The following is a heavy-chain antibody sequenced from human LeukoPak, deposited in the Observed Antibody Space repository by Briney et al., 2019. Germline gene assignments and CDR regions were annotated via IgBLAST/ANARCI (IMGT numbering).Heavy chain of an antibody. D-gene: IGHD4-17*01. CDR2: ISGSGGST. CDR1: GFTFSSYE. V-gene: IGHV3-23*01. CDR3: ARGLTTVTRAFDI. J-gene: IGHJ3*02. Sequence: GGSLRLSCAASGFTFSSYEMNWVRQAPGKGREGVLAISGSGGSTYYADSVKGRFTISRDNSKNTLYLQMNSLRAEDTAVYYCARGLTTVTRAFDIWGQGTMVTVSS.